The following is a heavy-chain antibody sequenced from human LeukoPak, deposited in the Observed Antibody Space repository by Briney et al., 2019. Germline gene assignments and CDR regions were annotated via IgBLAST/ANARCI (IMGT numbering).Heavy chain of an antibody. Sequence: PAGSLRLTCAASGFTFSSYWMHWVRQAPGKGLVWVSRIKHDGSTNYADSVKGRFTISRHTAKNTLSLQMNSLRAEDTAVYYCARAPSEICGYYSEYFRHWGKGTLVTVSS. D-gene: IGHD3-22*01. J-gene: IGHJ1*01. CDR3: ARAPSEICGYYSEYFRH. CDR2: IKHDGST. CDR1: GFTFSSYW. V-gene: IGHV3-74*01.